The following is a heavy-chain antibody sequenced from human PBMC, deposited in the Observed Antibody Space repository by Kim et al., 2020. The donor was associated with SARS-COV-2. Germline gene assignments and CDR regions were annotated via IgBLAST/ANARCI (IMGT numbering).Heavy chain of an antibody. CDR2: T. J-gene: IGHJ4*02. CDR3: AREAGATSFDY. Sequence: TNHNPTLQRHVTRSIDTSKNHFSLKLSSVTAADTAVYYCAREAGATSFDYWGQGTLVTVSS. V-gene: IGHV4-61*03. D-gene: IGHD1-26*01.